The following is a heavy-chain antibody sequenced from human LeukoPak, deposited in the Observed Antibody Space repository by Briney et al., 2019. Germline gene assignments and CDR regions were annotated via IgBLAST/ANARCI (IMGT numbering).Heavy chain of an antibody. V-gene: IGHV4-34*01. CDR3: ARGRPYYDFWSGYPPSRLFDY. D-gene: IGHD3-3*01. Sequence: SETLSLTCAVYGGSFSGYYWSWIRQPPGKGLEWIGEINHSGSTNYNPSLKGRVTISVDTSKNQFSLKLSSVTAADTAVYYCARGRPYYDFWSGYPPSRLFDYWGQGTLVTVSS. CDR2: INHSGST. CDR1: GGSFSGYY. J-gene: IGHJ4*02.